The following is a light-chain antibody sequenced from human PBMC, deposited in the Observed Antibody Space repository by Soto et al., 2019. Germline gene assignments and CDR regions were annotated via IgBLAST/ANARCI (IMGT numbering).Light chain of an antibody. Sequence: QSALTQPASVSGSPGQSITISCTGTSSDVGTYNLVSWYQQHPGEAPKLMIYQGTKRPSGVSDRFSGSKSGNTASLTISGLQAEDEADFFCCSYAGNGAWVFGGGTKLTVL. CDR1: SSDVGTYNL. CDR2: QGT. J-gene: IGLJ3*02. CDR3: CSYAGNGAWV. V-gene: IGLV2-23*01.